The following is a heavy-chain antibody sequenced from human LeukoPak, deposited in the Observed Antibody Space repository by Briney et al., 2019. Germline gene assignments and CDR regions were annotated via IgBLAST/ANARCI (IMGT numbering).Heavy chain of an antibody. D-gene: IGHD3-22*01. J-gene: IGHJ4*02. CDR1: GFTFSSYA. V-gene: IGHV3-53*01. CDR3: AGRYDSSGYPLH. Sequence: GGSLRLSCAASGFTFSSYAMSWVRQAPGKGLEWVSVIYSGGTTYYADSIKGRFTISRDNSKNTLYLQMNSLRAEDTAVYYCAGRYDSSGYPLHWGQGTLVTVSS. CDR2: IYSGGTT.